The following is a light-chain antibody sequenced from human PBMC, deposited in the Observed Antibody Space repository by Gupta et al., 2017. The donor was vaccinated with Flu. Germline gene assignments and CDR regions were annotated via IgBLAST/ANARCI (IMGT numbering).Light chain of an antibody. J-gene: IGKJ1*01. CDR3: QQYNSYWT. Sequence: DIQMTQSPSTLSASGGDRVTITCRASQSVSTWVAWYQQKPGKAHRLLIYKASNLESGVPSRFSGSGSGTEFTLTISSLQPDDSATYYCQQYNSYWTFGQGTKVEVK. CDR2: KAS. V-gene: IGKV1-5*03. CDR1: QSVSTW.